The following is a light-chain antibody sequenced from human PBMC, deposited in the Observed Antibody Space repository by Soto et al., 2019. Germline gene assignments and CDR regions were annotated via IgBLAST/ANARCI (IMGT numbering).Light chain of an antibody. J-gene: IGKJ4*01. CDR3: QQFNNYLT. CDR2: DAS. V-gene: IGKV1D-13*01. CDR1: QGISSA. Sequence: AIDFTHSPSSLSASVGDRVTVTCRASQGISSALAWYQQKPGKAPKLLIYDASSLESGVPSRFSGSGSGTDFTLTISSLQPEDFATYYCQQFNNYLTFGGGTKVDIK.